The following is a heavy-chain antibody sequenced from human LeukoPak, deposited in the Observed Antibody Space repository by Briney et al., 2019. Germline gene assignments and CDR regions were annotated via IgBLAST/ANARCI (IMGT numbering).Heavy chain of an antibody. CDR3: ARAPDRNYYYYGMDV. V-gene: IGHV3-23*01. Sequence: PGGSLRLSCAASGFTFSNYAMSWVRQALGKGLEWVSAISGSGDSTYYADSVEGRFTISRDNSKNTLYLQMNSLRAEDTAVYYCARAPDRNYYYYGMDVWGQGTTVTVSS. CDR2: ISGSGDST. CDR1: GFTFSNYA. J-gene: IGHJ6*02. D-gene: IGHD3-22*01.